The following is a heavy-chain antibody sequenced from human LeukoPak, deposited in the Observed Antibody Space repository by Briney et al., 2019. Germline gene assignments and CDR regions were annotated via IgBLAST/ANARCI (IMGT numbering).Heavy chain of an antibody. J-gene: IGHJ5*02. V-gene: IGHV4-4*02. CDR3: ARHFMTTVVRPRGSWFDP. D-gene: IGHD4-23*01. CDR1: GGSISSHNW. Sequence: PSGTLSLTCAVSGGSISSHNWWNWVRQPPGKGPEWIGEVYHSGITNYNPSFKSRVTISVDKSKNQFSLSLTSVTAADTAVYYCARHFMTTVVRPRGSWFDPWGQGTLVTVSS. CDR2: VYHSGIT.